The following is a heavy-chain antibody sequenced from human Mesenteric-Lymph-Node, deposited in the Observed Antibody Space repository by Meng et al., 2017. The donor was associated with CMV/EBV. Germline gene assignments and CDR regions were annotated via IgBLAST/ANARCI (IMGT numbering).Heavy chain of an antibody. CDR1: TFSSYA. J-gene: IGHJ2*01. CDR3: ARVRDFWSGYYTGGWYFDL. V-gene: IGHV1-69*05. CDR2: IIPIFGTA. D-gene: IGHD3-3*01. Sequence: TFSSYAISWVRQAPGQGLEWMGGIIPIFGTANYAQKFQGRVTITTDESTSTAYMELSSLRSEDTAVYYCARVRDFWSGYYTGGWYFDLWGRGTLVTVSS.